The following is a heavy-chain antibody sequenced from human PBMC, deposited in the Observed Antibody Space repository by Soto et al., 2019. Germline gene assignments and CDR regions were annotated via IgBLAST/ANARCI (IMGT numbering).Heavy chain of an antibody. CDR2: IRVYNGAT. CDR1: GYTFTSYG. CDR3: AKTYGDFYWYFDL. V-gene: IGHV1-18*01. J-gene: IGHJ2*01. D-gene: IGHD4-17*01. Sequence: QAQLVQSGTEVKRPGASVKVSCKASGYTFTSYGISWVRQAPGQGLEWLGWIRVYNGATNYAEKLQGRATXTXDXXANTAYMELRNLRSDDTAVYFCAKTYGDFYWYFDLWGRGTLVTVSS.